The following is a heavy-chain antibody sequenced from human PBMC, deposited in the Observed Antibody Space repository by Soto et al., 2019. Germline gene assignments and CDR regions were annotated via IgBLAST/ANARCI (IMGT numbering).Heavy chain of an antibody. D-gene: IGHD3-3*01. CDR3: TRPPTEYYDFWSGYFYYYMDV. V-gene: IGHV3-49*03. J-gene: IGHJ6*03. CDR2: IRSKAYGGTT. Sequence: GGSLRLSCTASGFTFGDYAMSWFRQAPGKGLEWVGFIRSKAYGGTTEYAASVKGRFTISRDDSKSIAYLQMNSLKTEDTAVYYCTRPPTEYYDFWSGYFYYYMDVWGKGTTVTVSS. CDR1: GFTFGDYA.